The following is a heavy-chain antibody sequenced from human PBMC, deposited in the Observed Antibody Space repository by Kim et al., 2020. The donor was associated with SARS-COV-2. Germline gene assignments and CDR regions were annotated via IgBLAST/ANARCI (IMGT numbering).Heavy chain of an antibody. V-gene: IGHV3-49*02. CDR2: YGGTT. Sequence: YGGTTEYAASVKGRFTISRDDSKSIAYLQMNSLKTEDTAVYYCTRVAGGKWGQGTLVTVSS. J-gene: IGHJ4*02. CDR3: TRVAGGK. D-gene: IGHD3-10*01.